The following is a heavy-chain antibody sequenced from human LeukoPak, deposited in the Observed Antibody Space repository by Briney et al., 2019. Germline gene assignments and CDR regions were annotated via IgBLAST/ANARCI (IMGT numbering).Heavy chain of an antibody. Sequence: PGGSLRLSCAASGFTFSNYGPSWVRQAPGKGLEWVSHISSSGSAKYYADSVKGRFTISRDNAKNSLYLQMNSLRDEDTAVFYCASGSGHWGQGTLVTVSS. V-gene: IGHV3-48*02. CDR2: ISSSGSAK. D-gene: IGHD2-2*03. CDR1: GFTFSNYG. J-gene: IGHJ4*02. CDR3: ASGSGH.